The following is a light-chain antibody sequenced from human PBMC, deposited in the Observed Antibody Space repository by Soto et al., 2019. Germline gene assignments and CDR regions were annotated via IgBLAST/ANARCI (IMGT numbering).Light chain of an antibody. CDR2: FAS. J-gene: IGKJ1*01. CDR1: QSIATY. CDR3: QQYDGWPRT. Sequence: EIQMTQSQSSLSASVGDIVTITFRTSQSIATYLTWYQQKPGKAPKLLIYFASRLESGVPSRFSGSGSGTEFTLTISSLQSEDFAFFYCQQYDGWPRTCGQGTKVDI. V-gene: IGKV1-5*01.